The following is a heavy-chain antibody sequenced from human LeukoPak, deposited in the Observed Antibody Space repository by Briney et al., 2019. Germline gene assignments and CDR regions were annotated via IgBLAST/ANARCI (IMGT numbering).Heavy chain of an antibody. CDR3: ARDIVVVVAAYFDY. D-gene: IGHD2-15*01. J-gene: IGHJ4*02. CDR2: IKQDGSEK. Sequence: GGSLRLSCAASGFTFSSYAMSWVRQAPGKGLEWVANIKQDGSEKYYVDSVKGRFTISRDNAKNSLYLQMNSLRAEDTAVYYCARDIVVVVAAYFDYWGQGTLVTVSS. CDR1: GFTFSSYA. V-gene: IGHV3-7*01.